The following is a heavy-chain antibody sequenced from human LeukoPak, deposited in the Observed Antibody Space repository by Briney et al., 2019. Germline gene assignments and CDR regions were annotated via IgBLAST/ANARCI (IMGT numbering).Heavy chain of an antibody. CDR1: GGSISSGSHY. CDR3: ARHEYSGSYYGLSWFDP. V-gene: IGHV4-61*02. Sequence: SETLSLTCTVSGGSISSGSHYWSWIRQPAGKGLEWIGRIYTSGSTNYNPSLKSRVTISVDTSKNQLSLKLSSLTAADTAVYYCARHEYSGSYYGLSWFDPWGQGTLVTVSS. J-gene: IGHJ5*02. D-gene: IGHD1-26*01. CDR2: IYTSGST.